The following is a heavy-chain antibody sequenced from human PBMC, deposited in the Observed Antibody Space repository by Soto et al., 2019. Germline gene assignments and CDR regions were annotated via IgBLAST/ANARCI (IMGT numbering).Heavy chain of an antibody. CDR1: GGSISSGGYY. CDR2: IYYSGST. Sequence: SETLSLTCTVSGGSISSGGYYWSWIRQHPGKGLEWIGYIYYSGSTYYNPSLKSRVAISVDTSKNQFSLKLSSVTAADTAVYYCARGVTMVRGVIHTPYFDYWGQGTLVTVSS. D-gene: IGHD3-10*01. CDR3: ARGVTMVRGVIHTPYFDY. V-gene: IGHV4-31*03. J-gene: IGHJ4*02.